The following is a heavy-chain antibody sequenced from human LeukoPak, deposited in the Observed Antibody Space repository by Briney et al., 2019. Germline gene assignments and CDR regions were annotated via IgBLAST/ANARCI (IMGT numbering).Heavy chain of an antibody. J-gene: IGHJ6*03. CDR2: MNPNSGNT. CDR1: GYTFTSYD. V-gene: IGHV1-8*01. Sequence: ASVKVSCKASGYTFTSYDMNWVRQATGQGLEGMGWMNPNSGNTGYAQKFQGRVTMTRNTSISTAYMELSSLRSEDTAVYYCARVGSSSWLGYYYYYMDVWGKGTTVTISS. D-gene: IGHD6-13*01. CDR3: ARVGSSSWLGYYYYYMDV.